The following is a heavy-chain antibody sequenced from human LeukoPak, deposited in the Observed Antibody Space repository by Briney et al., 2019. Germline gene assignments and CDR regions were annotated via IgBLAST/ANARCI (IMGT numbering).Heavy chain of an antibody. CDR3: ARGGTVTDAFDI. CDR2: IYYSGST. J-gene: IGHJ3*02. CDR1: GGSISSYY. D-gene: IGHD4-17*01. Sequence: PSETLSLTCTVSGGSISSYYWGWIRQPPGKGLEWIGSIYYSGSTYYNPSLKSRVTISVDTSKNQFSLKLSSVTAADTAVYYCARGGTVTDAFDIWGQGTMVTVSS. V-gene: IGHV4-39*07.